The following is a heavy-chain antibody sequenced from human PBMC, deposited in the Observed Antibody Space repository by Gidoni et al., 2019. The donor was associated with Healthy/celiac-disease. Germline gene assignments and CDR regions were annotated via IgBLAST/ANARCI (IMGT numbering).Heavy chain of an antibody. CDR3: ARLVDVSSDYYYYYYMDV. V-gene: IGHV3-11*05. D-gene: IGHD1-26*01. Sequence: QVQLVESGGGLVKPGGSLRLSCAASGFTFSDYYMSWIRQAPGKGLEWVSYISSSSSYTNYADSVKGRFTISRDNAKNSLYLQMNSLRAEDTAVYYCARLVDVSSDYYYYYYMDVWGKGTTVTVSS. CDR2: ISSSSSYT. J-gene: IGHJ6*03. CDR1: GFTFSDYY.